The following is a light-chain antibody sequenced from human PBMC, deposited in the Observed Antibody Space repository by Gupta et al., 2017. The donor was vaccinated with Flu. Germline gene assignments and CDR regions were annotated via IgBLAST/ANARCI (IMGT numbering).Light chain of an antibody. V-gene: IGLV2-14*03. CDR2: DVS. CDR1: SSDIGSYKY. Sequence: QSALTHPASVSGALGQSITISCTGTSSDIGSYKYVSWYQQHPDRAPQLIIYDVSYRPSGISDRFSGSKSGNTASLTITGLRAEDEANYFCHSYTNSLTRVFGVGTKLTVL. CDR3: HSYTNSLTRV. J-gene: IGLJ3*02.